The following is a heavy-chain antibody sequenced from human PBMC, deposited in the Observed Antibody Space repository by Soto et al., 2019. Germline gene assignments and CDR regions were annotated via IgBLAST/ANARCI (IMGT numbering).Heavy chain of an antibody. CDR1: GWGKSIDL. V-gene: IGHV1-69*01. CDR2: IIPIFGTA. D-gene: IGHD6-19*01. J-gene: IGHJ3*02. Sequence: WKGAGWGKSIDLVGRGLQKNGQGLEWMGGIIPIFGTANYAQKFQGRVTITADESTSTAYMELSSLRSEDTAVYYCARECIAVPEWLCAFDIRGQGTMLTV. CDR3: ARECIAVPEWLCAFDI.